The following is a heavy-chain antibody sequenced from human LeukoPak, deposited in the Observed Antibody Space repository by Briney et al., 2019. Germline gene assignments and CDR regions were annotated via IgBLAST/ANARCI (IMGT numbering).Heavy chain of an antibody. J-gene: IGHJ4*02. CDR2: ISFGDFNT. Sequence: GESLKISCKASGHSFTNHWIGWVRQMPGIGLEWVGIISFGDFNTQYSPSFQGQVTISLDKSISTTYLQWRSLKASDTAMYYCARLSSSSGPVGYWGQGTLVTVSS. D-gene: IGHD6-6*01. CDR1: GHSFTNHW. CDR3: ARLSSSSGPVGY. V-gene: IGHV5-51*01.